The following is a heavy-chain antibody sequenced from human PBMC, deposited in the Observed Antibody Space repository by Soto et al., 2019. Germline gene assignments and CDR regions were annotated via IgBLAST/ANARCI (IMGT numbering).Heavy chain of an antibody. CDR1: GGSISSGGYC. CDR2: IYYSGST. Sequence: SETLSLTCAVSGGSISSGGYCWSWIRQHPGKGLEWIGYIYYSGSTYYNPSLKSRVTISADTSKNQFSLKLSSVTAADTAVYYCARDLNKLAFDPWGQGTLVTVSS. CDR3: ARDLNKLAFDP. V-gene: IGHV4-31*11. J-gene: IGHJ5*02.